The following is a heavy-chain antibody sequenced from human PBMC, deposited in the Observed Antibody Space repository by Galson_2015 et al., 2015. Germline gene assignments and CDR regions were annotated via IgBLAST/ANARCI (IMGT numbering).Heavy chain of an antibody. D-gene: IGHD2-2*01. CDR3: TRGPAEGSFDP. Sequence: SLRLSCAASGFTFSSYGMHWVRQAPGKGLQWVGVISKDGAKHAFADSVKGRFTISRDNYKDIVYLQMNSLATEDTAIYYCTRGPAEGSFDPWGHGTLVTVSS. CDR1: GFTFSSYG. CDR2: ISKDGAKH. J-gene: IGHJ5*02. V-gene: IGHV3-30*19.